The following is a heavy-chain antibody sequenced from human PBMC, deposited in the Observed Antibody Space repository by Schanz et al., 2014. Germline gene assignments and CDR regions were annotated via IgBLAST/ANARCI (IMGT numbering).Heavy chain of an antibody. Sequence: QVQLVQSGPEVKKPGASVRVSCQASGYTFVGYYIHWLRQAPGQGLEWMGWINPDSGDTNYVQNFQGRVTMTRDTSITTAYMDLSRLTSDDTAVYYCARDKGGYYPFDYWGQGTLVTVSS. D-gene: IGHD3-3*01. CDR1: GYTFVGYY. V-gene: IGHV1-2*02. J-gene: IGHJ4*02. CDR2: INPDSGDT. CDR3: ARDKGGYYPFDY.